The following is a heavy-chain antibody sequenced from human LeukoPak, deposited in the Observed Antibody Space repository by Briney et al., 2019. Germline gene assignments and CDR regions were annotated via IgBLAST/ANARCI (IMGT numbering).Heavy chain of an antibody. J-gene: IGHJ5*02. CDR3: ATRRVVVVPAAILP. V-gene: IGHV3-30*03. CDR1: GFTFSSYG. CDR2: ISYDGSNK. Sequence: GGSLRLSCAASGFTFSSYGMPWVRQAPGKGLEWVAVISYDGSNKYYADSVKGRFTISRDNSKNTLYLQMISLRAEDTAVYYCATRRVVVVPAAILPWGQGTLVTVSS. D-gene: IGHD2-2*01.